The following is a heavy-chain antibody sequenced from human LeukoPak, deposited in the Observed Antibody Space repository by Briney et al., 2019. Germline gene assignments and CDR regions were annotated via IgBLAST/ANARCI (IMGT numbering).Heavy chain of an antibody. V-gene: IGHV1-18*01. CDR1: GYSFTSYG. CDR2: ISAYNGDT. D-gene: IGHD3-10*01. J-gene: IGHJ4*02. CDR3: ARGGSGSYYKGASDY. Sequence: ASVKVSCKASGYSFTSYGISWVRQAPGQGLEWMGWISAYNGDTNYAQKLQGRVTMTTDTSTSTAYMELRSLRSDDTAVYYCARGGSGSYYKGASDYWGQGILVTVSS.